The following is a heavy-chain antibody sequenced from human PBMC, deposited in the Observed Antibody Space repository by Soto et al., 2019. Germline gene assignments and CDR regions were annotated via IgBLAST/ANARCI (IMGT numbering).Heavy chain of an antibody. Sequence: PGGSLRLSCAASGFTFSSYGMHWVRQAPGKGLEWVAVIWYDGSNKYYADSVKGRFTISRDNSKNTLYLQMNSLRAEDTAVYYCARVGWNYPYYYYYYMDVWGKGTTVTVSS. D-gene: IGHD1-7*01. CDR2: IWYDGSNK. CDR1: GFTFSSYG. J-gene: IGHJ6*03. CDR3: ARVGWNYPYYYYYYMDV. V-gene: IGHV3-33*01.